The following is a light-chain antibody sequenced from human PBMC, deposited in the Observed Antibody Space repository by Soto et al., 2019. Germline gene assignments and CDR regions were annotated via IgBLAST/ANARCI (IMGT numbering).Light chain of an antibody. J-gene: IGKJ1*01. CDR2: GAS. Sequence: EIVLTQSPGTLSFSPGERATLSCRASQSVSSSYLAWYQQKPGQAPRLLIYGASTRATGIPDRFSGSGSGPDFTLTISRLEPEDFAVYYCQQYGGSPPMTFGQGTKVDIK. CDR1: QSVSSSY. CDR3: QQYGGSPPMT. V-gene: IGKV3-20*01.